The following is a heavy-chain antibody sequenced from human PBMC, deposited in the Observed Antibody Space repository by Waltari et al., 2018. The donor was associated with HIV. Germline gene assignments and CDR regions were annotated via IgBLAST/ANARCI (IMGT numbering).Heavy chain of an antibody. D-gene: IGHD6-19*01. J-gene: IGHJ4*02. CDR2: IEPGTSDT. CDR1: GYRFTTYW. CDR3: ARRSGGPTRNLDY. V-gene: IGHV5-51*03. Sequence: EVQLVQSGAEVKKPGESLKISCKGSGYRFTTYWIGWVRQMPGKGLEWTGFIEPGTSDTRYSPSFHGQVTISADKSISTAYLQWSSLKASDTAMYYFARRSGGPTRNLDYWGQGTLVTVSS.